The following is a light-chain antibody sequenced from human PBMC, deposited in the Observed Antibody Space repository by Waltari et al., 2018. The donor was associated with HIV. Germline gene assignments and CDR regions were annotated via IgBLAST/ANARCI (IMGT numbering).Light chain of an antibody. J-gene: IGKJ5*01. CDR1: QSVSSTY. Sequence: EIVLTQSPGTLSLSPEERATLSCRASQSVSSTYLAWYQQKPGQAPRLLIYGASSRATGIPDRFSGSGSGTDFTLAISRVEPEDFAAYYCQQYGNSLITFGQGTRLAIK. CDR3: QQYGNSLIT. V-gene: IGKV3-20*01. CDR2: GAS.